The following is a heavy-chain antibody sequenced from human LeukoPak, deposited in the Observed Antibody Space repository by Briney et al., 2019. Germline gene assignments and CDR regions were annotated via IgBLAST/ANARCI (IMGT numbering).Heavy chain of an antibody. D-gene: IGHD5-12*01. Sequence: SETLSLTCAVYGGSFSGYYWSWIRQPPGKGLEWIGEINHSGSTNYNPSLKSRVTISVDTSKNQFSLKLSSVTAADTAVYYCAREGGYSGYDYRDYWGQGTLVTVSS. V-gene: IGHV4-34*01. J-gene: IGHJ4*02. CDR2: INHSGST. CDR3: AREGGYSGYDYRDY. CDR1: GGSFSGYY.